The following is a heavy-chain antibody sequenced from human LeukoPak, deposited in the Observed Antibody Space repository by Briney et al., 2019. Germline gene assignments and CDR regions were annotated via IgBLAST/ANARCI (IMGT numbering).Heavy chain of an antibody. CDR3: AKDLTMVRGVLDY. D-gene: IGHD3-10*01. CDR1: GFTFSSYA. Sequence: GGSLRLSCAASGFTFSSYAMSWVRQAPGKGLEWVSVISGSGGSTYYADPVKGRFTISRDNSKNTLYLQMNSLRAEDTAVYYCAKDLTMVRGVLDYWGQGTLVTVSS. V-gene: IGHV3-23*01. J-gene: IGHJ4*02. CDR2: ISGSGGST.